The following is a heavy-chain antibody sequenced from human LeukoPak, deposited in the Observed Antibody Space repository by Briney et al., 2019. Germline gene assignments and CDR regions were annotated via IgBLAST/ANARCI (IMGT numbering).Heavy chain of an antibody. CDR1: GFTFSSYS. Sequence: PGGSLRLSCAASGFTFSSYSMNWVRQAPGKGLEWVSYISSSSSTIYYADSVKGRFTISRDNAKNSLYLQMSSLRAEDTAVYYCARDLLLWFGELSGAFDYWGQGTLVTVSS. CDR3: ARDLLLWFGELSGAFDY. CDR2: ISSSSSTI. D-gene: IGHD3-10*01. J-gene: IGHJ4*02. V-gene: IGHV3-48*01.